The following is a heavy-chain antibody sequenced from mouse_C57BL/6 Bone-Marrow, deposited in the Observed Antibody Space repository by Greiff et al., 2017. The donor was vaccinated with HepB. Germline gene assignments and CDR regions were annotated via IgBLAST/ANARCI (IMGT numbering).Heavy chain of an antibody. J-gene: IGHJ2*01. CDR3: ARGLFDY. CDR2: IDPSDSYT. D-gene: IGHD3-1*01. V-gene: IGHV1-69*01. Sequence: QVQLQQPGAELVMPGASVKLSCKASGYTFTSYWMHWVKQRPGQGLEWIGEIDPSDSYTNYNQKFKGKSTLTVDKSSSTAYMQLSSLTSEDSAVYYCARGLFDYWGQGTTPTVPS. CDR1: GYTFTSYW.